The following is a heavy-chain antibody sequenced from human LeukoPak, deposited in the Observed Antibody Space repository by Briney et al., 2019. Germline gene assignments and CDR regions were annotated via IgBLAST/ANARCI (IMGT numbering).Heavy chain of an antibody. CDR2: ISSNGGST. J-gene: IGHJ4*02. Sequence: TGGSLRLSCSASGFTFSSYAMHWVRQAPGKGLEYVSAISSNGGSTYYADSVKGRFTISRDNSKNTLYLQMSSLRAEDTAVYYCVKGGYSAPSELQSDYWGQGTLVTVSS. CDR3: VKGGYSAPSELQSDY. D-gene: IGHD5-12*01. V-gene: IGHV3-64D*09. CDR1: GFTFSSYA.